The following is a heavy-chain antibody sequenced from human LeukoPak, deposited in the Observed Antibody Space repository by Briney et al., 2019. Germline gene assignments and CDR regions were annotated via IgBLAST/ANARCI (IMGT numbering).Heavy chain of an antibody. CDR1: GFTFSSSA. CDR3: AKGFYDTSGYSPFDV. Sequence: GGSLRLSCAASGFTFSSSAMSWVRQVPGKGLEWVSGISASGGSTSYADSVRGRFTISRDNSKNTLYVQMNSLRDEDTAVYYCAKGFYDTSGYSPFDVWGQGTMVTVSS. J-gene: IGHJ3*01. D-gene: IGHD3-22*01. V-gene: IGHV3-23*01. CDR2: ISASGGST.